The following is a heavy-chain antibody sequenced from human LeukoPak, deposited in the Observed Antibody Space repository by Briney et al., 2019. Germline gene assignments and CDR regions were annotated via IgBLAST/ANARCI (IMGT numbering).Heavy chain of an antibody. J-gene: IGHJ4*02. V-gene: IGHV4-59*06. CDR1: GGSISSYY. Sequence: SSETLSLTCTVSGGSISSYYWSWIRQHPGKGLEWIGYIYYSGSTYYNPSLKSRVTISVDTSKNQFSLKLSSVTAADTAVYYCARDRYGDYVDYWGQGTLVTVSS. CDR2: IYYSGST. D-gene: IGHD4-17*01. CDR3: ARDRYGDYVDY.